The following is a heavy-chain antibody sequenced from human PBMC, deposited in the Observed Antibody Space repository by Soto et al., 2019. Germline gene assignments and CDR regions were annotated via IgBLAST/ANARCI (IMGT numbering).Heavy chain of an antibody. CDR2: IDPSDSYI. D-gene: IGHD2-15*01. V-gene: IGHV5-10-1*01. CDR1: GYSFTSYW. CDR3: ARHPRYCSGGSCYSHWYFDL. J-gene: IGHJ2*01. Sequence: EVQLVQSGAEVKKPGESLRISCKGSGYSFTSYWISWVRQMPGKGLEWMGRIDPSDSYINYSPSFQGHVTISPDKSISTAYLQWSSLNASDTAMYYCARHPRYCSGGSCYSHWYFDLWGRGTLVTVSS.